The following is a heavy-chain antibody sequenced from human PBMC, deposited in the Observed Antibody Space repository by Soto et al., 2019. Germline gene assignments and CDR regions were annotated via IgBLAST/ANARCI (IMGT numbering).Heavy chain of an antibody. J-gene: IGHJ4*02. CDR1: GGTFSSYT. V-gene: IGHV1-69*02. D-gene: IGHD6-6*01. Sequence: QVQLVQSGAEVKKPGSSVKVSCKASGGTFSSYTISWVRQAPGQGLEWMGRIIPIIGIANYAQKFQGRVTITADKSTSTAYMELSSLRSEDTAVYYCARLEYSSSKGIDYWGQGTLVTVSS. CDR3: ARLEYSSSKGIDY. CDR2: IIPIIGIA.